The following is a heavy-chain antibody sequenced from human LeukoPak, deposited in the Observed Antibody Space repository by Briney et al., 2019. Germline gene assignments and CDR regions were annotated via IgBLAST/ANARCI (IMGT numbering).Heavy chain of an antibody. CDR2: ISWNSDSI. V-gene: IGHV3-9*01. Sequence: PGRSLRLSCAASGFTFGDYAMHWVRQAPGKGLEWVSGISWNSDSIGYADSVKGRFTISRDNAKNSLYLQMNSLRGDDTAVYYCVRGPLIGAAGMAWGQGTLVTVSS. D-gene: IGHD6-13*01. CDR1: GFTFGDYA. CDR3: VRGPLIGAAGMA. J-gene: IGHJ5*02.